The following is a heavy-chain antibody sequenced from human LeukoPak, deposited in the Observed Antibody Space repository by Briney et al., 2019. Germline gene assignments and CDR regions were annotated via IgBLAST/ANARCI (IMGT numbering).Heavy chain of an antibody. CDR2: ISSSSSYI. CDR3: ARGSGPTLNTVDY. J-gene: IGHJ4*02. CDR1: GFTFSRNS. D-gene: IGHD4-17*01. V-gene: IGHV3-21*01. Sequence: GGSLRLSCAASGFTFSRNSMNWVRQAPGRGLEWVSSISSSSSYIYYADSMKGRFTISRDNDKNSLFLQMNSLRAEDTAVYYCARGSGPTLNTVDYWGQGTLVTVSS.